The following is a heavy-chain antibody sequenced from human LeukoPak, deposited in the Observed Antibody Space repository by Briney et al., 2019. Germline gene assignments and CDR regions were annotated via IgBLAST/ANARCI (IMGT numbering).Heavy chain of an antibody. D-gene: IGHD4-17*01. CDR2: ISGSGGST. Sequence: GGSLRLSCAASGFTFSIYAMSWVRQAPGKGLEWVSAISGSGGSTYYADSVKGRFTISRDNSKNSLYLQMNSLRAEDTAVYYCATVGSHTVTTPPEYFQHWGQGTLVTVSS. CDR3: ATVGSHTVTTPPEYFQH. J-gene: IGHJ1*01. V-gene: IGHV3-23*01. CDR1: GFTFSIYA.